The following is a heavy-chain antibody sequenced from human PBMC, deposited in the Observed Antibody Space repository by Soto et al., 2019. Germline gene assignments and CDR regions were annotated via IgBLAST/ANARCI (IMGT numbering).Heavy chain of an antibody. CDR2: ISWDGGST. D-gene: IGHD6-13*01. J-gene: IGHJ4*02. Sequence: GGSLRLSCAASGFTFDDYTMHWVRQAPGKGLEWVSLISWDGGSTYYADSVKGRFTISRDNSKNSLYLQMNSLRTEDTALYYCAKEAAGIAAAGTLTNWGQGTLVTVSS. CDR1: GFTFDDYT. CDR3: AKEAAGIAAAGTLTN. V-gene: IGHV3-43*01.